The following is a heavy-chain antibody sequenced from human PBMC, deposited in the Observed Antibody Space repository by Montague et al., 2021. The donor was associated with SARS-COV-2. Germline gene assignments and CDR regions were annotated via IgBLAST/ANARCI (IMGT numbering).Heavy chain of an antibody. CDR2: INYSGTT. V-gene: IGHV4-39*01. CDR3: ARHWGIAAAGN. J-gene: IGHJ4*02. Sequence: SETLYLTCSVSGGSITDRTYYWGCIRQSPGKGLEWIGAINYSGTTYYNPSLKSRVTISLDTAKDQFSLKMTSVTAADTADYYCARHWGIAAAGNWGQGTLVTVSS. D-gene: IGHD6-13*01. CDR1: GGSITDRTYY.